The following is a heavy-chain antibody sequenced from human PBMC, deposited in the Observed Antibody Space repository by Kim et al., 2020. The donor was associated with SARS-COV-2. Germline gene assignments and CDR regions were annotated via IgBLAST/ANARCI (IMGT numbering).Heavy chain of an antibody. V-gene: IGHV4-59*01. CDR1: GGSISSYY. D-gene: IGHD3-3*01. CDR3: AGGVLITSFGVVREFDY. CDR2: IYYSGST. J-gene: IGHJ4*02. Sequence: SETLSLTCTVSGGSISSYYWSWIRQPPGKGLEWIGYIYYSGSTNYNPSLKSRVTISVDTSKNQFSLKLSSVTAADTAVYYCAGGVLITSFGVVREFDYWGQGTLVTVSS.